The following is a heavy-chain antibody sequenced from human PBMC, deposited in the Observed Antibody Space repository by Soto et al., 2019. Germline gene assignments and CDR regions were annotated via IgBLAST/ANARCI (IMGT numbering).Heavy chain of an antibody. V-gene: IGHV4-34*01. J-gene: IGHJ6*03. Sequence: SETLSLTCAVYGGSFSGYYWSWIRQPPGKGLEWIGEINHSGSTNYNPSLKSRVTISVDTSKNQFPLKLSSVTAADTAVYYCARGTRIVLMASGTGSYMDVWGKGTTVTVSS. D-gene: IGHD2-8*01. CDR3: ARGTRIVLMASGTGSYMDV. CDR2: INHSGST. CDR1: GGSFSGYY.